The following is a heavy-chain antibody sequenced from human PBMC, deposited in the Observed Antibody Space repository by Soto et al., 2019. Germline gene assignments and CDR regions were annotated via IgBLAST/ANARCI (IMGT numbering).Heavy chain of an antibody. D-gene: IGHD6-13*01. CDR1: GYTFTSYD. CDR2: INPNSGGT. V-gene: IGHV1-2*04. J-gene: IGHJ4*02. CDR3: ARSPLDYSSSWHRLDY. Sequence: ASVKVSCKASGYTFTSYDINWVRQATGQGLEWMGWINPNSGGTNYAQKFQGWVTMTRDTSISTAYMELSRLRSDDTAVYYCARSPLDYSSSWHRLDYWGQGTLVTVSS.